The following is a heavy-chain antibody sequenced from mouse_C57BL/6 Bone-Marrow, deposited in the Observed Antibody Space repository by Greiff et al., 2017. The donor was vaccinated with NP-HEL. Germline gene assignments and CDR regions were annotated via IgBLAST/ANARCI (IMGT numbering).Heavy chain of an antibody. CDR1: GFTFSGYG. Sequence: EVKLEESGGDLVKPGGSLKLSCAASGFTFSGYGMSWVRQTPDKRLEWVATISSGGSYTYYPDSVKGRFTISRDNAKNTLYLQMSSLKSEDTAMYYCARPLITTVVAPGFAYWGQGTLVTVSA. V-gene: IGHV5-6*02. CDR2: ISSGGSYT. CDR3: ARPLITTVVAPGFAY. D-gene: IGHD1-1*01. J-gene: IGHJ3*01.